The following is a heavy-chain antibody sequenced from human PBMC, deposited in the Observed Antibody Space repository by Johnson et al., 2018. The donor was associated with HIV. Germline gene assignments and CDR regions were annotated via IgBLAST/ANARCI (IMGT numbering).Heavy chain of an antibody. CDR1: GFTFSSYA. D-gene: IGHD5-24*01. Sequence: QVQLVESGGGVVQPGGSLRLSCAASGFTFSSYAMHWVRQAPGKGLEWVACISYDGSNKYYADYVKGRFTISRDNSKNTLYLQMNSLRAEDTAVYYCARDGDEFGDGYNPTEIWGQGTMVTVSS. CDR3: ARDGDEFGDGYNPTEI. CDR2: ISYDGSNK. J-gene: IGHJ3*02. V-gene: IGHV3-30-3*01.